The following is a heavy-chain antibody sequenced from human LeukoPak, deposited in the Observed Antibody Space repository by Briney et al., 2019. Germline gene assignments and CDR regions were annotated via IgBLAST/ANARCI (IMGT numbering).Heavy chain of an antibody. J-gene: IGHJ4*02. CDR3: ARHTTVVPPHYFDY. V-gene: IGHV4-59*01. CDR2: IYYSGRT. D-gene: IGHD4-23*01. Sequence: SETLSLTCTVSGGSISSYYWSWIRQPPGKGLEWIGYIYYSGRTGYNPSLKSRVTMSADTSKTQFSLKLSSVTAADTAVYYCARHTTVVPPHYFDYWGQGTLVTVSS. CDR1: GGSISSYY.